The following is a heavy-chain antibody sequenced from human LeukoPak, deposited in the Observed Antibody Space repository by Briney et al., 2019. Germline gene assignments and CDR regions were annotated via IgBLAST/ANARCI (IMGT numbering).Heavy chain of an antibody. V-gene: IGHV3-9*01. CDR2: ISWNSGSI. CDR1: GFTFDDYA. D-gene: IGHD3-10*01. J-gene: IGHJ4*02. Sequence: GGSLRLSCAASGFTFDDYAMHWVRQAPGKGLEWVSGISWNSGSIGYADSVKGRFTISRDNAKNSLYLQMNSLRAEDTALYYCAKDDSMFSGTTSFDYWGQGTLVTVSS. CDR3: AKDDSMFSGTTSFDY.